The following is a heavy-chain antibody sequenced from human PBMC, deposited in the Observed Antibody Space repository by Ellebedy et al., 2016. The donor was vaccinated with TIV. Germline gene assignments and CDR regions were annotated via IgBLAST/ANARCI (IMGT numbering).Heavy chain of an antibody. J-gene: IGHJ4*02. CDR2: IKPGGNEK. Sequence: PGGSLRLSCEASGFTFSRNWISWVRQAPGKGLEWVANIKPGGNEKFYVGSVVGRFTISRDNANNSLYLQMDSLRAEDTAVYYCATDEGIYWGQGTLVTVSS. V-gene: IGHV3-7*03. CDR1: GFTFSRNW. D-gene: IGHD3-10*01. CDR3: ATDEGIY.